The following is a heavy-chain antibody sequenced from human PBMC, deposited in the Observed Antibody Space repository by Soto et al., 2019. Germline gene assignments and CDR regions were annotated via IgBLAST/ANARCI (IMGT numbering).Heavy chain of an antibody. Sequence: QAQLQQSGPGLVKPSQTLSLTCAISGDSVSSNSVAWNWIRQSPARGLEWLGRTFYRSRWYHDYAVFVKSRIMINPYTSKNQFSLQLNSLTPEDTAVYYCARDRGSSYPFDLWGQGTLVTVSS. V-gene: IGHV6-1*01. CDR2: TFYRSRWYH. D-gene: IGHD3-10*01. CDR1: GDSVSSNSVA. J-gene: IGHJ5*02. CDR3: ARDRGSSYPFDL.